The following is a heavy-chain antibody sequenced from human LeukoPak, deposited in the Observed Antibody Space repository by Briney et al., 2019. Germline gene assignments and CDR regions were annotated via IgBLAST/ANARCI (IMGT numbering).Heavy chain of an antibody. D-gene: IGHD2-15*01. J-gene: IGHJ4*02. CDR2: ITAYNGNT. V-gene: IGHV1-18*01. Sequence: ASVKVSCKASGYTFTSYGMSWVRQAPGQGLEWMGWITAYNGNTNYAQNLQGRVTVTTDTSTSTAYMEPRSLRSDDTAVYYCARCSGGSCYGPPVGYWGQGTLVTVSS. CDR3: ARCSGGSCYGPPVGY. CDR1: GYTFTSYG.